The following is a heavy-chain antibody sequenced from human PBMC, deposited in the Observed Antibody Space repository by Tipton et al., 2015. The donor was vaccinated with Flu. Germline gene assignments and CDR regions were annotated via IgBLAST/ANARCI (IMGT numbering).Heavy chain of an antibody. J-gene: IGHJ5*02. D-gene: IGHD2-21*01. CDR2: INTNDNGT. Sequence: QLVQSGAELKNPGASVKVSCKGFGYSFTVHYIHWVRQAPGQGLEWMGWINTNDNGTRYSQKFQGRVTMTWDTSINTAYMELSSLTSEDTAVYYCARVKRIPFCWFDPWGRGTLVTVSS. CDR3: ARVKRIPFCWFDP. CDR1: GYSFTVHY. V-gene: IGHV1-2*02.